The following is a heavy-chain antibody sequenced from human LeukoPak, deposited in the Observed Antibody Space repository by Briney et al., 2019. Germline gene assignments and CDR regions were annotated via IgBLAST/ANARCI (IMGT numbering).Heavy chain of an antibody. CDR3: ARAAFFDFCSSTSCYWAFDI. Sequence: GGSLRLSCAASGFTFSSYAMHWVRQAPGKGLEWVAGISYDGSNKYYADSVKGRFTISRDNSKNTLYLQMISLRAEDTAVYYCARAAFFDFCSSTSCYWAFDIWGQGTMVTVSS. V-gene: IGHV3-30-3*01. D-gene: IGHD2-2*01. CDR1: GFTFSSYA. CDR2: ISYDGSNK. J-gene: IGHJ3*02.